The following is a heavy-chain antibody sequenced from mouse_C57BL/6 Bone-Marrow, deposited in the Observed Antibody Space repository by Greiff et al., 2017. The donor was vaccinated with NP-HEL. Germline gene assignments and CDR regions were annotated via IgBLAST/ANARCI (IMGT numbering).Heavy chain of an antibody. CDR3: ARVDYYGSSLDY. CDR1: GFTFSDYY. Sequence: EVQLVESEGGLVQPGSSMKLSCTASGFTFSDYYMAWVRQVPDKGLEWVANINYDGSSSYYLDSLKSRFIILRDNAKNILYLQMNSLKSEDTATYYCARVDYYGSSLDYWGQGTTLTVSS. CDR2: INYDGSSS. V-gene: IGHV5-16*01. D-gene: IGHD1-1*01. J-gene: IGHJ2*01.